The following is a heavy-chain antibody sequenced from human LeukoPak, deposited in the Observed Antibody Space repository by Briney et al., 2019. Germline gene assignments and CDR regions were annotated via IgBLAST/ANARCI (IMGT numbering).Heavy chain of an antibody. CDR3: ARESSFPARVVVVITGYYFDY. CDR1: GGTFSSYA. D-gene: IGHD3-22*01. Sequence: ASVEVSRKASGGTFSSYAISWVRQAPGQGLEWMGRIIPILGIANYAQKFQGRVTITADKSTSTAYMELSSLRSEDTAVYYCARESSFPARVVVVITGYYFDYWGQGTLVTVSS. J-gene: IGHJ4*02. V-gene: IGHV1-69*04. CDR2: IIPILGIA.